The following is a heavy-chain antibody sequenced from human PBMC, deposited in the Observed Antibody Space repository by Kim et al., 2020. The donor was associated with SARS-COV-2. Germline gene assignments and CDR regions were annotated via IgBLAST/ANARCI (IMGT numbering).Heavy chain of an antibody. Sequence: GGSLRLSCAASGFTFSDHYMDWVRQAPGKGLEWVGRTRNKANSYTTEYAASVKGRFTISRDDSKNSLYLQMNSLKTEDTAVHYCAREGGYYYDSSGYITYYYYYGMDVWGQGTTVTVSS. J-gene: IGHJ6*02. CDR3: AREGGYYYDSSGYITYYYYYGMDV. V-gene: IGHV3-72*01. CDR1: GFTFSDHY. CDR2: TRNKANSYTT. D-gene: IGHD3-22*01.